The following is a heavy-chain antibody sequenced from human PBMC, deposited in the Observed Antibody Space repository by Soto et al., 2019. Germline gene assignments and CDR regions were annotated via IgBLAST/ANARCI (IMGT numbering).Heavy chain of an antibody. CDR3: ARGQLVRYYYYYGMDV. V-gene: IGHV2-70*01. D-gene: IGHD6-13*01. CDR2: IDWDDDK. Sequence: SGPTLVNPTQTPTLTCTFSGFSLSTSGMCVSWIRQPPGKALEWLALIDWDDDKYYSTSLKTRLTISKDTSKNQVVLTMTNMDPVDTATYYCARGQLVRYYYYYGMDVWGQGTTVTVSS. J-gene: IGHJ6*02. CDR1: GFSLSTSGMC.